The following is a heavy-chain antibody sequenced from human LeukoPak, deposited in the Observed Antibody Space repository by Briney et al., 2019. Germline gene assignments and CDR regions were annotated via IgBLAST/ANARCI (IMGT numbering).Heavy chain of an antibody. CDR2: INSDGSSK. Sequence: GGSLRLSCAASGFTFSNYWMHWVRQGPGKGLVWVSRINSDGSSKNYADSVKGRFTISRDNAKNTLYLQMDSLRAEDTAVYYCAREGALLGWGQGTLVTVSS. J-gene: IGHJ4*02. CDR3: AREGALLG. CDR1: GFTFSNYW. D-gene: IGHD1-26*01. V-gene: IGHV3-74*01.